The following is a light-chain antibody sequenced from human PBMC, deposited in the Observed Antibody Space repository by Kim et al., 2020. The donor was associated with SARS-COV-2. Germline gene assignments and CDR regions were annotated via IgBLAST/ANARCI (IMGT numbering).Light chain of an antibody. V-gene: IGKV3-20*01. Sequence: LSPGGKTTLSGRASQSVSNSYLAWYQQKPGQAPRLLIYGASSRATGIPDRFSGSGSETDFTLTISRLEPEDFAVYYCQQYGSSPYTFGQGTKLEI. CDR3: QQYGSSPYT. CDR1: QSVSNSY. CDR2: GAS. J-gene: IGKJ2*01.